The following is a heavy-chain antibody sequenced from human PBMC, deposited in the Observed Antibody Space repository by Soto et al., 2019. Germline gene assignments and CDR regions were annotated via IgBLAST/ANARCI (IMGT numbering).Heavy chain of an antibody. V-gene: IGHV3-43*01. J-gene: IGHJ4*02. D-gene: IGHD1-1*01. Sequence: GGSLRLSCAASGFTFDDYTMHWVRQAPGKGLEWVSLISWDGGSTYYADSVKGRFTISRDNSKNSLYLQMNSLRTEDTALYYCARSKQPLFDYWGQGTLVTVSS. CDR1: GFTFDDYT. CDR3: ARSKQPLFDY. CDR2: ISWDGGST.